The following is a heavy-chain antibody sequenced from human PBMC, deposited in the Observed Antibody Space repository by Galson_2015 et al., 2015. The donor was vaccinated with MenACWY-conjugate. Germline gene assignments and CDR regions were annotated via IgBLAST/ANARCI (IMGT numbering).Heavy chain of an antibody. V-gene: IGHV1-46*01. Sequence: SVKVSCKASGYTFTSYYMHWVRQAPGQGLEWVGIINPSGGSTSYAQKFQGRVTMTRDTSTSTVYMELSSLRSEDTAVYYCARAGQVAYCGLHWGQGTLVTVSS. CDR2: INPSGGST. CDR1: GYTFTSYY. CDR3: ARAGQVAYCGLH. J-gene: IGHJ4*02. D-gene: IGHD2-21*01.